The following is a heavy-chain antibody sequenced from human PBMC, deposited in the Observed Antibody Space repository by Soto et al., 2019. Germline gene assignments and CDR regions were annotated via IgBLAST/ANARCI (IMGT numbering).Heavy chain of an antibody. V-gene: IGHV4-4*02. CDR1: GGSISSSNW. Sequence: TSETLSLTCAVSGGSISSSNWWSWVRQPPGKGLEWIGEIYHSGSTNYNPSLKSRVTISVDKSKNQFSLKLSSVTAADTAVYYCARSSGYDSDFDYWGQGTLVTVSS. CDR2: IYHSGST. J-gene: IGHJ4*02. D-gene: IGHD5-12*01. CDR3: ARSSGYDSDFDY.